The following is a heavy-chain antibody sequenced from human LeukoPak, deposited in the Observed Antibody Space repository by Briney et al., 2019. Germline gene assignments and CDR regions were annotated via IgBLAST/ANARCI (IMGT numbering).Heavy chain of an antibody. J-gene: IGHJ4*03. V-gene: IGHV4-34*01. D-gene: IGHD6-19*01. Sequence: SETLSLTCAVYGGSFSGYYWSWIRQPPGKGLEWIGEINHSGSTNYNPSLKSRVTISVDTSKNQFSLKLSSVTAADTAVYYCAREKPLGHKAVTDDWGHGTLVTVSS. CDR2: INHSGST. CDR1: GGSFSGYY. CDR3: AREKPLGHKAVTDD.